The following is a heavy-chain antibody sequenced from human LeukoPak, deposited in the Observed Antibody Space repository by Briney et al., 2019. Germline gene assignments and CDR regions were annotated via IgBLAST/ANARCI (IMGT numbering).Heavy chain of an antibody. Sequence: ASVKVSCKASGYTFTSYGVSWVRQAPGQGLEWMGWISAYNGNTNYAQKLQGRVTMTTDTSTSTPYMELRSLRSDDTAVYYCARHRPYSSSWYVNGMDVWGEGTTVTVSS. CDR1: GYTFTSYG. J-gene: IGHJ6*04. D-gene: IGHD6-13*01. CDR3: ARHRPYSSSWYVNGMDV. V-gene: IGHV1-18*01. CDR2: ISAYNGNT.